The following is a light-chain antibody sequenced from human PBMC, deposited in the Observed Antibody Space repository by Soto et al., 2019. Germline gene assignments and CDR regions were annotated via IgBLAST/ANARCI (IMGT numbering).Light chain of an antibody. J-gene: IGKJ1*01. V-gene: IGKV3-15*01. Sequence: EIVMTQSPDTLSVSPGEGATLSCRVSQSIRSNLAWYQQRPGQAPRLLMYGASTRADGIPARFTGSGSGTEFTPTISSLQSEDFALYYCQQYHIWPPWTSGQGTKVELK. CDR2: GAS. CDR3: QQYHIWPPWT. CDR1: QSIRSN.